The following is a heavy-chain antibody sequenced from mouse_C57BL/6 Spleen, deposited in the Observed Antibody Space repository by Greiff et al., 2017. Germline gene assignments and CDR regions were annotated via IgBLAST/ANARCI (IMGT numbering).Heavy chain of an antibody. D-gene: IGHD1-1*01. Sequence: EVQLQQSGPELVKPGASVKMSCKASGYTFTDYNMHWVKQSHGKSLEWIGEINPNSGGTSYNQKFKGKATLTENKSSSTAYMELRSLTSEDSAVYYCDSGDYYGRGAFWFAYWGQGTLVTVAA. V-gene: IGHV1-22*01. CDR1: GYTFTDYN. CDR3: DSGDYYGRGAFWFAY. CDR2: INPNSGGT. J-gene: IGHJ3*01.